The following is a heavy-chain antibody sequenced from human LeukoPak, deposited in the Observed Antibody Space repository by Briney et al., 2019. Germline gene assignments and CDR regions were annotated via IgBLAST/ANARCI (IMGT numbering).Heavy chain of an antibody. CDR3: ARRIQLWLPAYYFDY. CDR2: INHSGST. J-gene: IGHJ4*02. Sequence: SETLSLTCAVYGGSFSGYYWSWIRQPPGKGREGIGEINHSGSTNYNPSLKSRVTISVDTSKNQFSLKLSSVTATDTAVYYCARRIQLWLPAYYFDYWGQGTLVTVSS. CDR1: GGSFSGYY. V-gene: IGHV4-34*01. D-gene: IGHD5-18*01.